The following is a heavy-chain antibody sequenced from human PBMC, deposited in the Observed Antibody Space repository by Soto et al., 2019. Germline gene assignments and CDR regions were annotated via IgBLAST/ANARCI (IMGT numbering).Heavy chain of an antibody. CDR2: ISYDGSNK. D-gene: IGHD6-13*01. V-gene: IGHV3-30*03. CDR1: GFTFSSNG. Sequence: GGSLRLSCAASGFTFSSNGMHWVRQAPGKGLEWVAVISYDGSNKYYADSVKGRFTISRDNSKNTLYLQMNSLRAEDTAVYYCARDAGTDYYYGMDVWGQGTTVTVSS. J-gene: IGHJ6*02. CDR3: ARDAGTDYYYGMDV.